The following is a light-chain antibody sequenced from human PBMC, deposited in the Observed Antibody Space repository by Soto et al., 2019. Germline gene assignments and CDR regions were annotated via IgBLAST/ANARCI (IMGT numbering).Light chain of an antibody. V-gene: IGKV3-15*01. Sequence: EIVMTQSPATLSVSPGERATLSCKASQSVGTYLAWYQQKPGQAPRLLIYYASTRAAGVPARFSGGGSGTEFTLTISSLQSEDFAISHCQQYDNLPPWTFGQGTKVEIK. CDR1: QSVGTY. J-gene: IGKJ1*01. CDR2: YAS. CDR3: QQYDNLPPWT.